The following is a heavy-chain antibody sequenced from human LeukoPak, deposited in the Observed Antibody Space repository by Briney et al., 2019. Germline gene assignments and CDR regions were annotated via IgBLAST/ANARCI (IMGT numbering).Heavy chain of an antibody. CDR1: GFTFSSYG. CDR3: TPHYYGSGSYYTYLGY. CDR2: IKSKTDGGTT. Sequence: GGSLRLSCAASGFTFSSYGMHWVRQAPGKGLEWVGRIKSKTDGGTTDYAAPVKGRFTISRDDSKNTLYLQMNSLKTEDTAVYYCTPHYYGSGSYYTYLGYWGQGTLVTVSS. J-gene: IGHJ4*02. D-gene: IGHD3-10*01. V-gene: IGHV3-15*01.